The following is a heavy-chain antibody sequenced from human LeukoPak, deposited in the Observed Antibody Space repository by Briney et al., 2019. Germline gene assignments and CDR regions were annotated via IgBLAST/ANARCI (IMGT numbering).Heavy chain of an antibody. CDR2: IYSGGST. J-gene: IGHJ4*02. CDR3: ARGLGYCTSTTCLLPFDY. V-gene: IGHV3-53*01. D-gene: IGHD2-2*01. CDR1: GFTVSTYY. Sequence: GGSLRLSCAASGFTVSTYYMTWVRQAPGKGLECVSVIYSGGSTYYADSVKGRFTVSRDNSKNTLYLQMNSLRAEDTAMYYCARGLGYCTSTTCLLPFDYWGRGTLVTVSS.